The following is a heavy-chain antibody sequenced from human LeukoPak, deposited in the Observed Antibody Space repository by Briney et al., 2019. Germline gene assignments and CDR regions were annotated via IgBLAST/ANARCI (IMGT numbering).Heavy chain of an antibody. CDR2: MNPNSGNT. CDR3: ARGRTGGAFDT. D-gene: IGHD3-16*01. CDR1: GSTFTSYD. J-gene: IGHJ3*02. Sequence: ASVKLSCKASGSTFTSYDINWVRQATGHGLEWMGWMNPNSGNTGYAQKFQGRVTMTRNTSISAAYMALSSLRSEDTAVYCCARGRTGGAFDTWGQGTIVTVSS. V-gene: IGHV1-8*01.